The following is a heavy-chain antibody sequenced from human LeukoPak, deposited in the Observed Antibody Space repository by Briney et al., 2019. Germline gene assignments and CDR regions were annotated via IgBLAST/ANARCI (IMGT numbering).Heavy chain of an antibody. Sequence: SETLSLTCGVYGGSFSGYYWSWIRQPPGKGLEWIGDINHTGSTNYNPSLKSRVTISVDTSKNQFSLKLSSVTAADTPMYYCARHLPSPELQFYFDYWGQGTLVTVSS. J-gene: IGHJ4*02. CDR3: ARHLPSPELQFYFDY. CDR2: INHTGST. CDR1: GGSFSGYY. V-gene: IGHV4-34*01. D-gene: IGHD5-24*01.